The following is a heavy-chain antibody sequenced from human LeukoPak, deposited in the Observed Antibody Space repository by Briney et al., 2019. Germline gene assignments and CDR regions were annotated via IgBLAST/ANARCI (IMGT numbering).Heavy chain of an antibody. CDR2: ISYDGSNK. Sequence: PGGSLRLSCAASGFTFSSYGMHWVRQAPGKGLEWVAAISYDGSNKYYADSVKGRFTISRDNSKNTLYLQMNSLRAEDTAVYYCAKDRWEVVASGYGMDVWGQGTTVTVSS. J-gene: IGHJ6*02. D-gene: IGHD2-15*01. CDR3: AKDRWEVVASGYGMDV. CDR1: GFTFSSYG. V-gene: IGHV3-30*18.